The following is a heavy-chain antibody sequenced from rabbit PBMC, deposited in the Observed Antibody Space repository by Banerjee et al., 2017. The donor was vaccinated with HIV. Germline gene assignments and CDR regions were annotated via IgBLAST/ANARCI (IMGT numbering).Heavy chain of an antibody. CDR1: GFDFSSYW. Sequence: LVESGGGLVQPGGSLKLSCKASGFDFSSYWICWVRQAPGKGLEWIACMDAGSSGSTNYASWAKGRFTISKTSSTTVTLQMTSLTAADTATYFCARGDGAYAGYDGLWGPGTLVTVS. V-gene: IGHV1S45*01. CDR2: MDAGSSGST. J-gene: IGHJ4*01. CDR3: ARGDGAYAGYDGL. D-gene: IGHD7-1*01.